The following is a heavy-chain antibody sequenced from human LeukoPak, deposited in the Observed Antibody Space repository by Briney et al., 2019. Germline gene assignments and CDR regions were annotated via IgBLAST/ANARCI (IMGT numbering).Heavy chain of an antibody. CDR3: ARDLGYDSSGYPGGYFDY. Sequence: GGALRLSCAASGFTFSRNSMNWVRQAPGKGLEGVSSISSSSSYIYYADSVRGRFTISRDNAKNSLYLQMNSLRAEDTAVYYCARDLGYDSSGYPGGYFDYWGQGTLVTVST. J-gene: IGHJ4*02. D-gene: IGHD3-22*01. V-gene: IGHV3-21*01. CDR1: GFTFSRNS. CDR2: ISSSSSYI.